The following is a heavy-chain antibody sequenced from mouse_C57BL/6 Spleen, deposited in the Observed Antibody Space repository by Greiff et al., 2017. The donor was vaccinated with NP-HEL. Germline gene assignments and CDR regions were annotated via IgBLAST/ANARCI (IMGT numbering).Heavy chain of an antibody. Sequence: QVQLKQSGAELMKPGASVKLSCKATGYTFTGYWIEWVKQRPGHGLEWIGEILPGSGSTNYNEKFKGKATFTADTSSNTAYMQLSSLTTEDSAIYYCARYLFYDGYYTYWYFDVWGTGTTVTVSS. D-gene: IGHD2-3*01. CDR2: ILPGSGST. CDR3: ARYLFYDGYYTYWYFDV. J-gene: IGHJ1*03. CDR1: GYTFTGYW. V-gene: IGHV1-9*01.